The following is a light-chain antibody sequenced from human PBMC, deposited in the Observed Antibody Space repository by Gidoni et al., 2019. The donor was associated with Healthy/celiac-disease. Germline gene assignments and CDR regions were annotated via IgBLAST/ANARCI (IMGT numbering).Light chain of an antibody. CDR1: QSVLYSSNNKNY. V-gene: IGKV4-1*01. CDR2: WAS. Sequence: DIVMTQSPASLAVSLGERAHINCKSSQSVLYSSNNKNYLAWYQQKPGQPPKLLIYWASTRESGVPDRFSGSGSGTDFTLTISSLQAEDVAVYYCQQYYSTPQTFGQGTKVEIK. J-gene: IGKJ1*01. CDR3: QQYYSTPQT.